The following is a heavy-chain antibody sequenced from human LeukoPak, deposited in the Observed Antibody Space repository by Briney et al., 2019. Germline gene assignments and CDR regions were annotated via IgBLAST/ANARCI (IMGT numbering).Heavy chain of an antibody. CDR3: ARAPGGYSYGYGRLSQPYYGMDV. D-gene: IGHD5-18*01. Sequence: SVKVSCKASGGTFGSYAISWVRQAPGQGLEWMGRIIPILGIANYAQKFQGRVTITADKSTSTAYMELSSLRSEDTAVYYCARAPGGYSYGYGRLSQPYYGMDVWGQGTTVTVSS. CDR2: IIPILGIA. CDR1: GGTFGSYA. J-gene: IGHJ6*02. V-gene: IGHV1-69*04.